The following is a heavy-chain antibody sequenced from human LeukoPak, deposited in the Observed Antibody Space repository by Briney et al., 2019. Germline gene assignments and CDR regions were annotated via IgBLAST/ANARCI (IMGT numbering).Heavy chain of an antibody. V-gene: IGHV4-59*01. CDR1: GGSFSGYY. CDR3: AREGPYDSSAFDI. D-gene: IGHD3-22*01. J-gene: IGHJ3*02. Sequence: SETLSLTCAVYGGSFSGYYWSWIRQPPGKGLERIGYIYYSGSTNYNPSLKSRVTISVDTSKNQFSLKLSSVTAADTAVYYCAREGPYDSSAFDIWGQGTMVTVSS. CDR2: IYYSGST.